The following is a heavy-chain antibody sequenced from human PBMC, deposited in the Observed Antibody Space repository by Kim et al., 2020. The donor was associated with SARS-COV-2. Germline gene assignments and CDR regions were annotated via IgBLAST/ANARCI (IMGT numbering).Heavy chain of an antibody. Sequence: YADSVKGRFTISRDNSKNTLYLQMSSLRAEDTAVYYCVKPFQPISGSYYSWGQGTLVTVSS. V-gene: IGHV3-64D*06. CDR3: VKPFQPISGSYYS. D-gene: IGHD1-26*01. J-gene: IGHJ4*02.